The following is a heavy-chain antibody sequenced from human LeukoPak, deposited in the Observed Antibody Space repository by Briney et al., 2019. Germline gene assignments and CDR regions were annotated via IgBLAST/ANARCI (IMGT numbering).Heavy chain of an antibody. CDR2: ISGSGGST. D-gene: IGHD3-22*01. CDR1: GFTFSSYA. CDR3: VKTRYYDSRSPDY. J-gene: IGHJ4*02. V-gene: IGHV3-23*01. Sequence: GGSLRLSCAASGFTFSSYAMSWVRQAPGKGLEWVSAISGSGGSTYYVDSVKGRFTISRDNSKNTLNLQMNSLRAEDTAVYYCVKTRYYDSRSPDYWGQGTLVTVSS.